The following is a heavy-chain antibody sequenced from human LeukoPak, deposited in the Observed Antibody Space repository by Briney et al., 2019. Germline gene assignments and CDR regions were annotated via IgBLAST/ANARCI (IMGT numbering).Heavy chain of an antibody. V-gene: IGHV3-21*01. CDR2: ISSSSSYI. Sequence: PGGSLRLPCAASGFTFSSYSMNWVRQAPGKGLEWVSSISSSSSYIYYADSVKGRFTISRDNAKNSLYLQMNSLRAEDTAVYYCARWWELLGDDAFDIWGQGTMVTVSS. CDR3: ARWWELLGDDAFDI. J-gene: IGHJ3*02. CDR1: GFTFSSYS. D-gene: IGHD1-26*01.